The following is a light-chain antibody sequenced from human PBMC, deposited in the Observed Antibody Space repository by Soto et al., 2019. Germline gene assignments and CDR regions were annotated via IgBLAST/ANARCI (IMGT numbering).Light chain of an antibody. CDR3: QQYKSFSLT. J-gene: IGKJ4*01. CDR2: KTS. CDR1: QSISNW. V-gene: IGKV1-5*03. Sequence: DIPITQSPSTLSASVGDRVTITCRASQSISNWLAWYQQKPGKAPKLLIYKTSNLDSGVPSRFSGSGSGTEFSLTISSLQPDDFATYYCQQYKSFSLTFGGGTKVDIK.